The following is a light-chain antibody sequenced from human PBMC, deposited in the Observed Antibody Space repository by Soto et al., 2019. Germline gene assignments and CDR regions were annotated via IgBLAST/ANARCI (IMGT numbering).Light chain of an antibody. CDR1: QSVSSSY. CDR2: GAS. Sequence: EIVLTQSPGTLSLSPGERATLSCRASQSVSSSYLAWYQQKPGQAPRLLIYGASSRATGIPDRFSGSGSGRDFTLTIDRLEPEDFAVYYCQQYDSSSVTFGQGTRLDLK. V-gene: IGKV3-20*01. CDR3: QQYDSSSVT. J-gene: IGKJ5*01.